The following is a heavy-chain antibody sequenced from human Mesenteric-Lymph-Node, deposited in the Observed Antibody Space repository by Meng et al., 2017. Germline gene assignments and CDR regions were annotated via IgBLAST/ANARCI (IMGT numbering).Heavy chain of an antibody. CDR2: IYWNDDK. Sequence: SGPTLVKPTQTLTLTCTFSGFSLSTSGVGVGWIRQPPGKAPEWLALIYWNDDKRYSPSLRRRLTITKDTSKNQVVLTMTNMDPVDTATYDCAHSALGHCSTTSCYDNWLDPWGQGTLVTVSS. J-gene: IGHJ5*02. V-gene: IGHV2-5*01. CDR1: GFSLSTSGVG. D-gene: IGHD2-2*01. CDR3: AHSALGHCSTTSCYDNWLDP.